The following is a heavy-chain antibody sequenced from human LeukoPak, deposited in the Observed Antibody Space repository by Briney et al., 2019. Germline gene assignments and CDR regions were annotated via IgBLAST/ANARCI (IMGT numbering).Heavy chain of an antibody. J-gene: IGHJ4*02. D-gene: IGHD2-15*01. CDR2: ISAYNGNT. CDR3: ARGYCSGGSCYRFDY. V-gene: IGHV1-18*01. CDR1: GYTFTSYG. Sequence: ASVKVSCKASGYTFTSYGISWVRQAPGQGLERMGWISAYNGNTNYAQKLQGRVTMTTDTSTSTAYMELRSLRSDDTAVYYCARGYCSGGSCYRFDYWGQGTLVTVSS.